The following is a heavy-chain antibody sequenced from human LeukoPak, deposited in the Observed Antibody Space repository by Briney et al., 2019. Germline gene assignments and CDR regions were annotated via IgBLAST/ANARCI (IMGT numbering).Heavy chain of an antibody. V-gene: IGHV4-34*01. CDR3: ARESLGYCSGGSCYQGAFDI. CDR1: GGSFSGYY. J-gene: IGHJ3*02. Sequence: PSETLSLTCAVYGGSFSGYYWSWIRQPPGKGLEWIGEINHSGSTNYNPSLKSRVTISVDTSKNQFSLKLSSVTAADTAMYYCARESLGYCSGGSCYQGAFDIWGQGTVVTVSS. CDR2: INHSGST. D-gene: IGHD2-15*01.